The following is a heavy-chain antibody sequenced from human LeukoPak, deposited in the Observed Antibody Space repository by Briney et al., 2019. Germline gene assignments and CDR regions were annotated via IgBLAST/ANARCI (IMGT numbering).Heavy chain of an antibody. D-gene: IGHD2-15*01. CDR2: ISASGDRT. CDR3: ARDRSARLSY. Sequence: GGSLRLSCVVSGFIFSSYTMSWVRQAPGTGLEWVSTISASGDRTYYVDSVKGRFTVSRDNSKNTLYLQMNSLRAEDTAVYYCARDRSARLSYWGQGTLVTVSS. CDR1: GFIFSSYT. J-gene: IGHJ4*02. V-gene: IGHV3-23*01.